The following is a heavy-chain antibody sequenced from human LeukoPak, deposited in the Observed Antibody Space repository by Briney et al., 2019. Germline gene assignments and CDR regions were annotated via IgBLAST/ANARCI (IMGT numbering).Heavy chain of an antibody. CDR2: ISYDGSNK. CDR3: ARDLRVLLWFGEFYY. Sequence: GGSLRLSCAASGFTFSSYAMHWVRQAPGKGLEWVAVISYDGSNKYYADSVKGRFTISRDNSKNTLYLQMNSLRAEDTAVYYCARDLRVLLWFGEFYYWGQGTLVTVSS. J-gene: IGHJ4*02. CDR1: GFTFSSYA. V-gene: IGHV3-30-3*01. D-gene: IGHD3-10*01.